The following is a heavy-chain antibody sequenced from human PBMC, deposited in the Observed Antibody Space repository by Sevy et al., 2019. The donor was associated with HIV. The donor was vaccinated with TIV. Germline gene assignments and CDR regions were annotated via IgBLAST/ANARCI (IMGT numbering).Heavy chain of an antibody. CDR2: FDPEDGET. CDR3: ATAREYYYESSGYFDY. Sequence: ASVKVSCKVSGYTLNELSMHWVRQAPGKGLEWMGRFDPEDGETIYAQKFQGRVTMTEDTSTDTAYMELSSLSSEDTAVYYCATAREYYYESSGYFDYWGQGTLVTVSS. D-gene: IGHD3-22*01. V-gene: IGHV1-24*01. CDR1: GYTLNELS. J-gene: IGHJ4*02.